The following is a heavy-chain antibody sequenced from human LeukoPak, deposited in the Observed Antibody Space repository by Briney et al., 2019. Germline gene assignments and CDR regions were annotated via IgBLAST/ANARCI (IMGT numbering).Heavy chain of an antibody. D-gene: IGHD7-27*01. V-gene: IGHV1-69*13. CDR1: GGTFSSYA. CDR2: IIPIFGTA. CDR3: ARELTGGYAFDI. Sequence: ASVKVSCKASGGTFSSYAISWVRQAPGQGLEWMGGIIPIFGTANYAQKFQGRVTITADESTSTAYMELSSLKSEDTAVYYCARELTGGYAFDIWGQGTMVTVSS. J-gene: IGHJ3*02.